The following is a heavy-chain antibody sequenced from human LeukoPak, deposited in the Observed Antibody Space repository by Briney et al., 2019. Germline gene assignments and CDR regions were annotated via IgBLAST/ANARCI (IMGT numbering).Heavy chain of an antibody. CDR1: GYTFTSYY. Sequence: ASVKVSCKASGYTFTSYYMHWVRQAPGQGLEWMGIINPSGGSTSYAQKFQGRVTMTRDTSTSTVYMELSSLRSEDTAVYYCARFDKTQYCSGGSCYGDYWGQGTLVTVSS. D-gene: IGHD2-15*01. CDR2: INPSGGST. J-gene: IGHJ4*02. V-gene: IGHV1-46*01. CDR3: ARFDKTQYCSGGSCYGDY.